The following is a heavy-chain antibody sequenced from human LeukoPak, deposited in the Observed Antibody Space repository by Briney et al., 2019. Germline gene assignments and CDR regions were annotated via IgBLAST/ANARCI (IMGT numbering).Heavy chain of an antibody. J-gene: IGHJ6*02. CDR1: GGSFSGYY. Sequence: PSETLSLTCAVYGGSFSGYYWSWIRQPPGKGLEWIGQINHSGSTNYNPSLKSRVTISVDPSKNQFSLKLSSVTAADTAVYYCERGASMTTVTTYYNYGMDVWGQGTTVTVSS. V-gene: IGHV4-34*01. CDR2: INHSGST. CDR3: ERGASMTTVTTYYNYGMDV. D-gene: IGHD4-11*01.